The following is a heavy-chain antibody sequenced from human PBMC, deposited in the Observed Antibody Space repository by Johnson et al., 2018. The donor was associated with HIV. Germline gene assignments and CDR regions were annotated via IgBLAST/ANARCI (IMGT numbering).Heavy chain of an antibody. CDR2: ISYDGSNK. J-gene: IGHJ3*02. Sequence: QVQLVESGGGLVQPGGSLRLSCAASGFTFSRYAMHWVRQAPGKGLECVAVISYDGSNKYYADSVKGRFTISRDNSKNTLYLQMNSLKAEDTAVHYCAKTYSEGEVRDAFDIWGQGTRVTVSS. V-gene: IGHV3-30*04. CDR1: GFTFSRYA. CDR3: AKTYSEGEVRDAFDI. D-gene: IGHD2-21*01.